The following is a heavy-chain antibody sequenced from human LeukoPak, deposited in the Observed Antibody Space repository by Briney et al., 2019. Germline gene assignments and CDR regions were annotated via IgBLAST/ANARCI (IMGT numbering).Heavy chain of an antibody. Sequence: ASVKVTCKASGYTFTGYYMHSVRQPPGQGREGMGIINPSCGSTTNPQKFRGRLTININKSTRTVYMYLSNLISDETALYYCARDHIGSFAVWGQGTLVTLS. J-gene: IGHJ1*01. V-gene: IGHV1-46*01. CDR3: ARDHIGSFAV. CDR1: GYTFTGYY. CDR2: INPSCGST. D-gene: IGHD1-26*01.